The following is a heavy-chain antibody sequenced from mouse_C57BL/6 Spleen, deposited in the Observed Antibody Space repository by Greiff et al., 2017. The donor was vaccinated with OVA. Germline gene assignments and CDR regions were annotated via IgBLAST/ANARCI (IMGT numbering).Heavy chain of an antibody. Sequence: QVQLKQPGAELVKPGASVKLSCKASGYTFTSYWMQWVKQRPGQGLEWIGEIDPSDSYTNYNQKFKGKATLTVDTSSSTAYMQLSSLTSEDSAVYYCARRKDGFAYWGQGTLVTVSA. V-gene: IGHV1-50*01. J-gene: IGHJ3*01. CDR1: GYTFTSYW. CDR3: ARRKDGFAY. D-gene: IGHD2-3*01. CDR2: IDPSDSYT.